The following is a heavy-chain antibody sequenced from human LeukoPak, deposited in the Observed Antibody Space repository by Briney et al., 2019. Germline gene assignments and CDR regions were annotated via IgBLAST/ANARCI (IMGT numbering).Heavy chain of an antibody. J-gene: IGHJ5*02. CDR2: TYYRSKWYN. CDR3: ARVYYYGSGLDIKPFDP. Sequence: SQTLSLTCAISGDSVSSNSAAWNWIRQSPSRGLEWLGRTYYRSKWYNDYAVSVKSRITINPDTSKNQFSLQLNSVTPEDTAVYYCARVYYYGSGLDIKPFDPWGQGTLVTVFS. V-gene: IGHV6-1*01. CDR1: GDSVSSNSAA. D-gene: IGHD3-10*01.